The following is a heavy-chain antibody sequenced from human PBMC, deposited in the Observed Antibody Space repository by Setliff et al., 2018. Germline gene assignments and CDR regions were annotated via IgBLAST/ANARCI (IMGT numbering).Heavy chain of an antibody. CDR2: INHSGSS. V-gene: IGHV4-34*08. CDR3: ARGRNVAARLLDS. J-gene: IGHJ4*02. Sequence: CGASGGTFSDYFWTWIRQSPGKGLEWIGEINHSGSSNYNPSLKSRVTISIDTSNNQFSLKVTSVTAADTGIYYCARGRNVAARLLDSWGQGARVTVSS. CDR1: GGTFSDYF. D-gene: IGHD6-6*01.